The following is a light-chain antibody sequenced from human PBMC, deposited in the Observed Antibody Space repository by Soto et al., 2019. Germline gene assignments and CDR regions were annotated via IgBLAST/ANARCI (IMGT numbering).Light chain of an antibody. CDR1: QSVLYSSNSKNY. J-gene: IGKJ4*02. CDR3: QQYYGTPLP. V-gene: IGKV4-1*01. Sequence: DIVMTQSPDSLAVSLGERATINCKSSQSVLYSSNSKNYLAWYQQKPGQPLKLLIYWASTRESGVPDRFSGSGTGTDFTLTISSLQAEDVAVYYCQQYYGTPLPFGGGTKVEIK. CDR2: WAS.